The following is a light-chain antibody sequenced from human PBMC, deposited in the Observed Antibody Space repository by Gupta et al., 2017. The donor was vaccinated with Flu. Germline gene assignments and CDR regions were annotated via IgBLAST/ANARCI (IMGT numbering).Light chain of an antibody. CDR2: KAS. CDR1: QSIRSISSW. J-gene: IGKJ1*01. CDR3: QQYKSYSWT. Sequence: DIQMTPPPSTLSASVGDRVTITCRDNQSIRSISSWLAWYQQKPEKAPKLLISKASSLESGVPSRFSGSGSGTEFTLTISSLQPDDFATYYCQQYKSYSWTFGQGTKVEIK. V-gene: IGKV1-5*03.